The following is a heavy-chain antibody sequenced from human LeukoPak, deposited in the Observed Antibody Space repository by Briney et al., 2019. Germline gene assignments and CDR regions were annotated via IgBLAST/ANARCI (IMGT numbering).Heavy chain of an antibody. CDR1: GYSFTSYW. CDR2: FYPGDSDT. D-gene: IGHD3-10*01. J-gene: IGHJ5*02. V-gene: IGHV5-51*01. Sequence: GEPLKISCKGSGYSFTSYWIGWVRQLHGKGLEWMGIFYPGDSDTRYSPSFQGQVTISADKSISTAYLQWSSLKASDTAMYYCARGSGSYYDWFDPWGQGTLVTVCS. CDR3: ARGSGSYYDWFDP.